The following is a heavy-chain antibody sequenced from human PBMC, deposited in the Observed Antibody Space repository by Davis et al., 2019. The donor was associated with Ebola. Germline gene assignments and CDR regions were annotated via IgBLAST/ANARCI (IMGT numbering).Heavy chain of an antibody. CDR1: GFTFSSYW. Sequence: HTGGSLRLSCAASGFTFSSYWMHWVRQAPGKGLVWVSRINSDGSSTSYADPVKGRFTISRDNAKNTLYLQMNSLRAEDTAVYYCARDYCTGGVCYRTLDYWGQGTLVTVSS. CDR2: INSDGSST. V-gene: IGHV3-74*01. D-gene: IGHD2-8*02. J-gene: IGHJ4*02. CDR3: ARDYCTGGVCYRTLDY.